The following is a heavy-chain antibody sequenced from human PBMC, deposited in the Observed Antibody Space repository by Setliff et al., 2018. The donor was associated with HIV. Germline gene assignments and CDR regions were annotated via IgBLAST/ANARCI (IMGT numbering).Heavy chain of an antibody. J-gene: IGHJ4*02. D-gene: IGHD2-15*01. V-gene: IGHV5-51*01. Sequence: GESLKISCRGSGFNFASHWIAWVRQMPGKGLEWMGIVYPDDSDSRYSPSFQGQVTISADKSVSTAYLQWSSLKASDSAMYYCARQAVDCSGGTCYSTSAFDYWGQGTLVTVSS. CDR1: GFNFASHW. CDR2: VYPDDSDS. CDR3: ARQAVDCSGGTCYSTSAFDY.